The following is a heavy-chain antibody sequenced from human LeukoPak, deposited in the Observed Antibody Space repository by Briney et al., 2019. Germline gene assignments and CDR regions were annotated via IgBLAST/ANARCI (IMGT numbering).Heavy chain of an antibody. CDR2: IYYSGST. CDR1: GGSISNYY. J-gene: IGHJ4*02. D-gene: IGHD6-19*01. Sequence: SETLSLTCSVSGGSISNYYWSWIRQSPGKGLEWIGYIYYSGSTNYNPSLKSRVTISVDTSKNQFSLKLSSVTAADTAVYYCASPGIAVAGDYWGQGTLVTVSS. V-gene: IGHV4-59*12. CDR3: ASPGIAVAGDY.